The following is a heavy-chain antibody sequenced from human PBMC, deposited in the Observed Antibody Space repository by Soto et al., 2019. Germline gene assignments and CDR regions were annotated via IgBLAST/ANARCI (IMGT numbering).Heavy chain of an antibody. CDR2: IYYSGST. D-gene: IGHD6-25*01. Sequence: QVQLQESGPGLVKPSETLSLTCTVSGGSISSYYWSWIRQPPGKGLEWIGYIYYSGSTNYNPSLRRRFILSVQPSKHQFPLQLSPVTAADTAVYYCARRWGAAGHYWGQGTLVPVSS. CDR3: ARRWGAAGHY. CDR1: GGSISSYY. V-gene: IGHV4-59*08. J-gene: IGHJ4*02.